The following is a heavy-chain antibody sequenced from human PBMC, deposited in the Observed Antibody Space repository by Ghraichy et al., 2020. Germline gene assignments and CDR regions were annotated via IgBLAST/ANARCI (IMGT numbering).Heavy chain of an antibody. CDR2: ISTSDSSM. D-gene: IGHD3-16*01. Sequence: GGSLRLSCAASGFTFSSYTMNWVRQAPGKGLEWVSYISTSDSSMYYADSVKGRFTISRDNAKNSLYLQMNSLGDEDTAVYYWTGDRLVRTLSLYYYYGMDGWGQGTTVTVSS. J-gene: IGHJ6*02. V-gene: IGHV3-48*02. CDR3: TGDRLVRTLSLYYYYGMDG. CDR1: GFTFSSYT.